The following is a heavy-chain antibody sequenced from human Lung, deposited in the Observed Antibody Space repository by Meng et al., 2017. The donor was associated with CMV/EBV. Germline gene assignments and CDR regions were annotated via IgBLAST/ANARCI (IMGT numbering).Heavy chain of an antibody. V-gene: IGHV4-34*01. D-gene: IGHD3-3*01. J-gene: IGHJ4*02. CDR3: ARGRYDFWSGYYRGYFDY. CDR1: GGSFSGYY. Sequence: LXCAVYGGSFSGYYWSWIRQPPGKGLEWIGEINHSGSTNYNPSLKSRVTISVDTSKNQFSLKLSSVTAADTAVYYCARGRYDFWSGYYRGYFDYXGQGTLVTVSS. CDR2: INHSGST.